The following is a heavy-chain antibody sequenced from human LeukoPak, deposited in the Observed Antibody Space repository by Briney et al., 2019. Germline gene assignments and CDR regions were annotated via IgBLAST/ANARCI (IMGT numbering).Heavy chain of an antibody. CDR3: ARDTSARYDSSAGFDP. D-gene: IGHD3-22*01. CDR2: IYTSGST. Sequence: SQTLSLTCTVSGGSISSGSYYWSWIRQPAGEGLEWIGRIYTSGSTNYNPSLKSRVTISVDTSKNQFSLKLSSVTAADTAVYYCARDTSARYDSSAGFDPWGQGTLVTVSS. CDR1: GGSISSGSYY. J-gene: IGHJ5*02. V-gene: IGHV4-61*02.